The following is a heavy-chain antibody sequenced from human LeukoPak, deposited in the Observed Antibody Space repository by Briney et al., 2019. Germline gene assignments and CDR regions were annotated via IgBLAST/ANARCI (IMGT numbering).Heavy chain of an antibody. J-gene: IGHJ3*02. CDR1: GGSFSGYY. CDR3: ARDFLGPDAFDI. Sequence: SETLSLTCAVYGGSFSGYYWSWIRQPPGKGLEWIGEINHSGSTNYNPSLKSRVTISVDTSKNQFSLQLNSVTPEDTAVYYCARDFLGPDAFDIWGQGTMVTVSS. V-gene: IGHV4-34*01. CDR2: INHSGST.